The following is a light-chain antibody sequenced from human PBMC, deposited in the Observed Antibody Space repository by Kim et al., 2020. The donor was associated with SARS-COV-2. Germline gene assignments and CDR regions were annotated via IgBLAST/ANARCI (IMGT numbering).Light chain of an antibody. CDR1: QSIGSY. Sequence: ASCGARSTITCRASQSIGSYLNWYQQKPGRAPNLLIFGASNLQSGVPSRFSGSGSGTDFTLTISSLQPEDFATYYCQQSYSTPPYTFGQGTKLEI. V-gene: IGKV1-39*01. CDR2: GAS. J-gene: IGKJ2*01. CDR3: QQSYSTPPYT.